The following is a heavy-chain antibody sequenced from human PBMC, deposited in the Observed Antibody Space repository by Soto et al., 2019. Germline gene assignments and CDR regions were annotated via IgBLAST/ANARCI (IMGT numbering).Heavy chain of an antibody. CDR1: GGSLSGYA. CDR2: IIPIFGKA. CDR3: ARAYDSSGYYSDY. D-gene: IGHD3-22*01. J-gene: IGHJ4*02. V-gene: IGHV1-69*13. Sequence: SDKISCKASGGSLSGYAISFVRQAPGQGLEWMGGIIPIFGKANYAQKFKGRVTITADESTSTAYMELSSLRSEYTAVYYCARAYDSSGYYSDYWGQGTLVTVSS.